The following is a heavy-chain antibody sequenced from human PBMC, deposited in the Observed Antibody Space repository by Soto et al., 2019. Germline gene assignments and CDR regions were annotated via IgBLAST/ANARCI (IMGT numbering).Heavy chain of an antibody. Sequence: ASVKVSCKASGYTFTSYGISWVRQAPGQGLEWMGWISAYNGNTNYAQKLQGRVTMTTDTSTSTAYMELRSLRSDDTAVYYCARVEQWLVNWYWFAPWGQGCLVTVSS. CDR2: ISAYNGNT. CDR1: GYTFTSYG. CDR3: ARVEQWLVNWYWFAP. D-gene: IGHD6-19*01. V-gene: IGHV1-18*01. J-gene: IGHJ5*02.